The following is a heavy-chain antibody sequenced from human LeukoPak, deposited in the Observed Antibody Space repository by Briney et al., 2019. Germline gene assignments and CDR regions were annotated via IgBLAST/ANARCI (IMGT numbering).Heavy chain of an antibody. CDR1: GDSISSGGYY. CDR2: IYHSGST. J-gene: IGHJ4*02. D-gene: IGHD2-21*01. V-gene: IGHV4-30-2*03. CDR3: ARTNSYLAPVPFEY. Sequence: SETLSLTCTVSGDSISSGGYYWSWIRQPPGKGLEWIAHIYHSGSTFYNPSLKSRVTISIDTSKNQFSLKVMSVTAADTSVYYCARTNSYLAPVPFEYWGQGTLVTVSS.